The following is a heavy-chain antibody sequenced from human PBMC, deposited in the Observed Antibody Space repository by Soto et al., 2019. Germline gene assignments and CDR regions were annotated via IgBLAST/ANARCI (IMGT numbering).Heavy chain of an antibody. V-gene: IGHV1-69*06. CDR2: IIPIFGTA. J-gene: IGHJ3*02. CDR1: GGTFSSYA. Sequence: GASVKVSCKASGGTFSSYAISWVRQAPGQGLEWMGGIIPIFGTANYAQEFQGRVTITADKSTSTAYMELSSLRSEDTAVYYCASHLGTTVVPRGAFDIWGQGTMVTVSS. CDR3: ASHLGTTVVPRGAFDI. D-gene: IGHD4-17*01.